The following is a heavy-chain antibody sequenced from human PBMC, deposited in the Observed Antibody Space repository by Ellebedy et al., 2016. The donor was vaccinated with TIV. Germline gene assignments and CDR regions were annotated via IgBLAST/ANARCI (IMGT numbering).Heavy chain of an antibody. J-gene: IGHJ3*02. CDR3: ARESFSDWAHAFDI. D-gene: IGHD2-21*02. CDR2: ISSSSSYI. V-gene: IGHV3-21*01. CDR1: GFTFSSYS. Sequence: GGSLRLSXAASGFTFSSYSMNWVRQAPGKGLEWVSSISSSSSYIYYADSVKGRFTISRDNAKNSLYLQMNSLRAEDTAVYYCARESFSDWAHAFDIWGQGTMVTVSS.